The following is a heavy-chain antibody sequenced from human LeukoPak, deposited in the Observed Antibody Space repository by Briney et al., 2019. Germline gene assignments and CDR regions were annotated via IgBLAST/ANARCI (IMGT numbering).Heavy chain of an antibody. Sequence: GASVKVSCKASGYTFTGYYMHWVRQAPGQGLEWMGGIIPIFGTANYAQKFQGRVTITADKSTSTAYMELSSLRSEDTAVYYCASGYSYGYYFDYWGQGTLVTVSS. J-gene: IGHJ4*02. CDR2: IIPIFGTA. V-gene: IGHV1-69*06. CDR1: GYTFTGYY. CDR3: ASGYSYGYYFDY. D-gene: IGHD5-18*01.